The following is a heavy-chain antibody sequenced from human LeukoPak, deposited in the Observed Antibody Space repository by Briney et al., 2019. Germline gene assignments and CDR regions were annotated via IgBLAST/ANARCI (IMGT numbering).Heavy chain of an antibody. CDR3: ARDRAAITFGGVIGTYYFDY. Sequence: PGGSLRLSCAASGFTLSSYSMNWVRQAPGKGLEWVSSISSSSSYIYYADSVKGRFTISRDNAKNSLYLQMNSLRAEDTAVYYCARDRAAITFGGVIGTYYFDYWGQGTLVTVSS. CDR1: GFTLSSYS. J-gene: IGHJ4*02. V-gene: IGHV3-21*01. D-gene: IGHD3-16*02. CDR2: ISSSSSYI.